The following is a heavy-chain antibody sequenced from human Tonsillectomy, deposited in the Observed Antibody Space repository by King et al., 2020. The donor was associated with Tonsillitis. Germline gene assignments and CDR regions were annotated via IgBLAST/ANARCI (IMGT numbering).Heavy chain of an antibody. J-gene: IGHJ3*02. D-gene: IGHD5-24*01. V-gene: IGHV2-70*04. Sequence: VTLKESGPALVKPTQTLTLTCTFSGFSLNSSEMRVSWIRQPPGKALEWLARIDWDDDKFYRTSLKTRLTISKDTSKNQLVLTMTNMDPVDTATYYCARIVTGAYNHDAFDIWGQGTMVTVSS. CDR1: GFSLNSSEMR. CDR3: ARIVTGAYNHDAFDI. CDR2: IDWDDDK.